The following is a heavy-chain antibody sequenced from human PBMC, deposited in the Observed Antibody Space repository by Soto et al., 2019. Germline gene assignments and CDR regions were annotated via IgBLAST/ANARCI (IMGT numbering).Heavy chain of an antibody. V-gene: IGHV3-23*01. CDR2: ISGGGNT. J-gene: IGHJ4*02. D-gene: IGHD2-21*01. CDR1: GFTFSNYA. CDR3: AEGARSSSGSDGYKFDY. Sequence: GGSLRLSCAASGFTFSNYAMTWVRRAPGKGLEWVSSISGGGNTDYADSVKGRFTISRDNSKSTLDLQMDSLRVEDKGVYYCAEGARSSSGSDGYKFDYWGQGTLVTVSS.